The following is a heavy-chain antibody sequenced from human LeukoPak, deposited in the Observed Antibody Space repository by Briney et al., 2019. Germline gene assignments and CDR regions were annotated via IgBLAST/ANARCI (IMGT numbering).Heavy chain of an antibody. CDR1: GGSISSSSYY. CDR3: ARKGWLAFDY. J-gene: IGHJ4*02. D-gene: IGHD5-24*01. Sequence: KPSETLSLTCTVSGGSISSSSYYWGWIRQPPGKGLEWIGSIYYSGSTYYNPSLKSRVTISVDTSKNQFSLKLSSVTAADTAVYYCARKGWLAFDYWGQGTLVTVSS. CDR2: IYYSGST. V-gene: IGHV4-39*01.